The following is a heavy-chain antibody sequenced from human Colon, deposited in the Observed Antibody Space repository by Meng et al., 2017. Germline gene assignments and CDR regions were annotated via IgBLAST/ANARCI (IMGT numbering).Heavy chain of an antibody. CDR2: MNPNSGNT. CDR3: ARVGIRGNQRGFDY. Sequence: VQAVQCGAGVKQPGASVSVFCTASGYTCPSYDINWVRQATGQGLEWMGWMNPNSGNTGYAQKFQGRVTMTRNTSISTAYMELSRLRSEDTAVYYCARVGIRGNQRGFDYWGQGTLVTVSS. CDR1: GYTCPSYD. D-gene: IGHD1-14*01. V-gene: IGHV1-8*01. J-gene: IGHJ4*02.